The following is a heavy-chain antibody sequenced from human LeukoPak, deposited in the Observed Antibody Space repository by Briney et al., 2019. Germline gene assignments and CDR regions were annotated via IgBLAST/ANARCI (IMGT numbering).Heavy chain of an antibody. D-gene: IGHD6-19*01. CDR3: ARESIAVAGFDY. CDR2: IYYSGST. J-gene: IGHJ4*02. CDR1: GGSISSYY. V-gene: IGHV4-59*01. Sequence: PSETPALTCTVSGGSISSYYWTWIRQPPGKGLEWIGYIYYSGSTSYNPSLKSRVTISIDTSKNQFSLILSSVTAADTAVYYCARESIAVAGFDYRGQGALVTVSS.